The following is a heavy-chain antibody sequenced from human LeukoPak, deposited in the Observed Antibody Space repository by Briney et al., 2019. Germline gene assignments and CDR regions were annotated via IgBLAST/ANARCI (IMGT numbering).Heavy chain of an antibody. CDR2: INPNSGGT. D-gene: IGHD3-10*01. CDR1: GYAFSDYY. CDR3: ASLYYYGSGSYHLYGMDV. J-gene: IGHJ6*02. Sequence: GASVKVSCKASGYAFSDYYMHWVRQAPGQGLEWMGWINPNSGGTNYAQKFQGRVTMTRDTSISTAYMELSRLRSDDTAVYYCASLYYYGSGSYHLYGMDVWGQGTTVTVSS. V-gene: IGHV1-2*02.